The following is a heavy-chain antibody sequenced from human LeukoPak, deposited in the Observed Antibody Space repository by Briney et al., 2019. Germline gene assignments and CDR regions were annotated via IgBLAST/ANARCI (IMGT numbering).Heavy chain of an antibody. CDR3: AKGSANARPYFFDY. D-gene: IGHD3-9*01. CDR2: ISGSGGNT. Sequence: GGSLRLSCAASGFTFSSYAMSWVRQAPGKGLEWVSAISGSGGNTYHADSVTGRFTISRDNSKNTLYLQMNSLRAEDTAIYYCAKGSANARPYFFDYWGQGTLVTVSS. CDR1: GFTFSSYA. V-gene: IGHV3-23*01. J-gene: IGHJ4*02.